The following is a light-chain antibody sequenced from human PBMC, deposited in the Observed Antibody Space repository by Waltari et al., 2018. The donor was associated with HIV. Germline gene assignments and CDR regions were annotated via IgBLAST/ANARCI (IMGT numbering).Light chain of an antibody. Sequence: QSVLTQPPSASGTPGQRVTISCSGSSSNIGSKTVNWYQQLPGTAPNLLIYSDNQRPSGVPDRFSGSKSGTSASLAISGLQSEDEADYSCAAWDDSRSGVVFGGGTRLTVL. J-gene: IGLJ2*01. V-gene: IGLV1-44*01. CDR1: SSNIGSKT. CDR3: AAWDDSRSGVV. CDR2: SDN.